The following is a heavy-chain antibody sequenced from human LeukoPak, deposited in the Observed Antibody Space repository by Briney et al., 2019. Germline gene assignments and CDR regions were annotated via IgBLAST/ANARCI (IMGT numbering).Heavy chain of an antibody. Sequence: SETLSLTCTVSGGSISSYYWSWIRQPPGKGLEWIGYIYYSGSTNYNPSLKSRVTILVDTSKNQFSLKLSSVTAADTAVYYCAIQTYYDFWSGSNWFDPWGQGTLVTVSS. CDR2: IYYSGST. D-gene: IGHD3-3*01. J-gene: IGHJ5*02. V-gene: IGHV4-59*12. CDR1: GGSISSYY. CDR3: AIQTYYDFWSGSNWFDP.